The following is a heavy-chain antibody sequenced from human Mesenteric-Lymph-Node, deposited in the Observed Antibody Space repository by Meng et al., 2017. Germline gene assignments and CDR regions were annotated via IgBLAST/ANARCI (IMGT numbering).Heavy chain of an antibody. CDR1: GFTFSDYY. CDR2: ISKSGSTI. Sequence: GESLKISCAASGFTFSDYYMSWIRQAPGKGLEWISYISKSGSTIYYADSVKGRFTISRDNAKTSLYLQMNSLRAEDTAVYYCGCGYYFDFWGQGTLVTVSS. V-gene: IGHV3-11*04. CDR3: GCGYYFDF. J-gene: IGHJ4*02.